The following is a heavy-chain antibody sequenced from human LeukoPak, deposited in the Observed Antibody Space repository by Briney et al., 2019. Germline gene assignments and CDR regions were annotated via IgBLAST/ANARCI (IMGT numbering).Heavy chain of an antibody. V-gene: IGHV4-61*09. D-gene: IGHD4-17*01. CDR2: FYSSTRT. CDR1: GDSLTSGSRY. Sequence: SETLSLTCTVSGDSLTSGSRYWRWIRQPAGKGLEWIGHFYSSTRTTYNPSLESRVTISGDTAKNQFSLKLDSVTAADTAVYFCARCMSELDYGDYAYYYHMDVWGKGTTVTVSS. J-gene: IGHJ6*04. CDR3: ARCMSELDYGDYAYYYHMDV.